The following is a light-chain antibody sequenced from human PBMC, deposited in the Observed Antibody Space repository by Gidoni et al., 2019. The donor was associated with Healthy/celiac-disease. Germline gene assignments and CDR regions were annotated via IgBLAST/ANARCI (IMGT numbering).Light chain of an antibody. Sequence: EIVMTQSPATLSVSPGERATLSCRARQSVNSNLAWYQQKPGQDPRLLIYGASTRATGIPARFSGSGSGTEFTLTISSLQSEDFAVYYCQQYNNWHPWTFGQGTKVEIK. V-gene: IGKV3-15*01. CDR3: QQYNNWHPWT. J-gene: IGKJ1*01. CDR2: GAS. CDR1: QSVNSN.